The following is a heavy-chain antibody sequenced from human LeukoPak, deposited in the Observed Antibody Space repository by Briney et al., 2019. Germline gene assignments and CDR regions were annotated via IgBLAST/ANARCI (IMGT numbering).Heavy chain of an antibody. CDR2: IIPILGIA. J-gene: IGHJ4*02. CDR1: GGTFSSYA. V-gene: IGHV1-69*04. Sequence: GASVKVSCKASGGTFSSYAISWVRQAPGQGLEWMGRIIPILGIANYAQKFQGRVTITADKSTSTAYMELSSLRAEDTAVYYCARERFGDYVWGSYRYLFDYRGQGTLVTVSS. CDR3: ARERFGDYVWGSYRYLFDY. D-gene: IGHD3-16*02.